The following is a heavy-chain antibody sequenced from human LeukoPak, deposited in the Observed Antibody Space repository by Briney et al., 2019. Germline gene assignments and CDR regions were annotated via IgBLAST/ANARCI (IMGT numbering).Heavy chain of an antibody. CDR2: IYYSGST. J-gene: IGHJ4*02. CDR3: ARSGWYCLDY. Sequence: SGTLSLTCTVSGGSISSSSYYWGWIRQPPGKGLEWIGSIYYSGSTYYNPSLKSRVTISVDTSKNQFSLNLRSVTAADTAVYYCARSGWYCLDYWGQGTLVTVSS. CDR1: GGSISSSSYY. D-gene: IGHD6-19*01. V-gene: IGHV4-39*07.